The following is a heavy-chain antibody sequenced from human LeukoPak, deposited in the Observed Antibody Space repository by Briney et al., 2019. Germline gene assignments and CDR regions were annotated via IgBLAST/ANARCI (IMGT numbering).Heavy chain of an antibody. D-gene: IGHD4-17*01. V-gene: IGHV1-69*01. CDR3: ARVGYGDYPVAAVDY. J-gene: IGHJ4*02. CDR2: ILPIFGTA. CDR1: GGTFSSYA. Sequence: AASVKVSCKASGGTFSSYAISWVRQAPGQGLEWMGGILPIFGTANYAQKFQGRATITADESTSTAYTELGSLRSEDTAVYYCARVGYGDYPVAAVDYWGQGTLVTVSS.